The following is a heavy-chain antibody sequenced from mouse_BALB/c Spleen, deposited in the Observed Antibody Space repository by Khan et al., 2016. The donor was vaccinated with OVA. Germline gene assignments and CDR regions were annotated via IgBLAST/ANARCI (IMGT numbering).Heavy chain of an antibody. CDR1: GYTFTDDY. V-gene: IGHV1-77*01. CDR2: IYTGSGNT. CDR3: AIMDTTSLDC. J-gene: IGHJ2*01. Sequence: QVQLQQSRTELARPGASVKLSCKASGYTFTDDYINWVKQRTGQGLEWIGEIYTGSGNTYYNEKFKGKATMTADKSSSTAYMQLSRLTSEDSAVYFCAIMDTTSLDCWGQGTTLTLSS. D-gene: IGHD2-3*01.